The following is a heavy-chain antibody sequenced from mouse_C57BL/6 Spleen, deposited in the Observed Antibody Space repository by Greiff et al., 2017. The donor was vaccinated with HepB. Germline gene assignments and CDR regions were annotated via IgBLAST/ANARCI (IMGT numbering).Heavy chain of an antibody. CDR1: GYAFSSSW. D-gene: IGHD1-1*01. J-gene: IGHJ2*01. Sequence: LQESGPELVKPGASVKISCKASGYAFSSSWMNWVKQRPGKGLEWIGRIYPGDGDTNYNGKFKGKATLTADKSSSTAYMQLSSLTSEDSAVYFCARVGYYYGSSNYFDYWGQGTTLTVSS. V-gene: IGHV1-82*01. CDR2: IYPGDGDT. CDR3: ARVGYYYGSSNYFDY.